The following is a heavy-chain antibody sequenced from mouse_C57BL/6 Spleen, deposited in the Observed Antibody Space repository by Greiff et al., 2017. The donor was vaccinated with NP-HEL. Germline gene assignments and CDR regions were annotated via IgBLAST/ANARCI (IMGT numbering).Heavy chain of an antibody. CDR3: ARGDYYGSRGLYWYFDV. J-gene: IGHJ1*03. CDR2: IDPSDSYT. CDR1: GYTFTSYW. D-gene: IGHD1-1*01. Sequence: QVQLQQPGAELVRPGTSVKLSCKASGYTFTSYWMHWVKQRPGQGLEWIGVIDPSDSYTNYNQKFKGKATLTVDTSSSTAYMQLSSLTSEDSAVYYCARGDYYGSRGLYWYFDVWGTGTTVTVSS. V-gene: IGHV1-59*01.